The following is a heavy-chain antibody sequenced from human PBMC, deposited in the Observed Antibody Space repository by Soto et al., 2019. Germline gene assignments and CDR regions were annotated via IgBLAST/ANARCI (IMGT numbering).Heavy chain of an antibody. V-gene: IGHV1-2*02. D-gene: IGHD1-26*01. CDR1: GYTFTGHY. CDR2: IGPESGAT. CDR3: GRGRSGQIVVFY. Sequence: ASVKVSCKASGYTFTGHYIHWVRQAPEQGPEWMGEIGPESGATGYAQKFQGRVTMTRDMSITTVYMELNNLSPDDTAVYYCGRGRSGQIVVFYWGQGTPVTVSS. J-gene: IGHJ4*02.